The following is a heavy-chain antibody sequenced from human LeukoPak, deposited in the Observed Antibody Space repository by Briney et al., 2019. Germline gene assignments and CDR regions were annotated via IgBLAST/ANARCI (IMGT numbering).Heavy chain of an antibody. CDR1: GFTFSSYG. D-gene: IGHD3-16*02. CDR2: IWYDGSNK. V-gene: IGHV3-33*01. CDR3: ARSRRAGGVIVPFDY. Sequence: GRSLRLSCAASGFTFSSYGMHWVRQAPGKGLEWVAVIWYDGSNKYSADSVKGRFTISRGNSKNTLYLQMNSLRAEDTAAYYCARSRRAGGVIVPFDYWGQGTLVTVSS. J-gene: IGHJ4*02.